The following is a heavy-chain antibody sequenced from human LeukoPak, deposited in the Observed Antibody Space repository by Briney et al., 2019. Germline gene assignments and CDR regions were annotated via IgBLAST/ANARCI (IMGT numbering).Heavy chain of an antibody. J-gene: IGHJ3*02. CDR2: IKTDGSIT. V-gene: IGHV3-74*01. CDR1: GFSFSVYW. D-gene: IGHD2-8*01. Sequence: PGGSLRLSCAASGFSFSVYWMHWVRQAPGKGPVWVSRIKTDGSITDYADSVKGRFTISRDNSKNTLYLQMNSLRAEDTAVYYCAKDTGIMVYAPDAFDIWGQGTMVTVSS. CDR3: AKDTGIMVYAPDAFDI.